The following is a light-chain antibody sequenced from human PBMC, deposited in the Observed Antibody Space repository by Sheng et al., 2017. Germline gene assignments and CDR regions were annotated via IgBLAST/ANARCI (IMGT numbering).Light chain of an antibody. Sequence: EIVLTQSPGTLSLSPGERATLSCGASQSVNSNHLAWYQQKPGQAPRLLIYSASNRATGIPDRFSGSGSGTDFTLTISRLEPEDFAVYYCQQYDTSPQWTFGQGTKVEMK. CDR2: SAS. CDR3: QQYDTSPQWT. V-gene: IGKV3-20*01. J-gene: IGKJ1*01. CDR1: QSVNSNH.